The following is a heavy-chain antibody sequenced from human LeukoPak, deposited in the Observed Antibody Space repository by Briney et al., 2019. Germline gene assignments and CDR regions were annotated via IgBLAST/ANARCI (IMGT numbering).Heavy chain of an antibody. CDR3: ARHTGPGDFWSGYYGRSWDFDY. CDR1: GGSISSYY. Sequence: SETLSLTCTVSGGSISSYYWSWIRQPPGKGLEWIGYIYYSGSTNYNPSLKSRVTISVDTSKNQFSLKLSSVTAADTAVYYCARHTGPGDFWSGYYGRSWDFDYWGQGTLVTVSS. CDR2: IYYSGST. J-gene: IGHJ4*02. V-gene: IGHV4-59*08. D-gene: IGHD3-3*01.